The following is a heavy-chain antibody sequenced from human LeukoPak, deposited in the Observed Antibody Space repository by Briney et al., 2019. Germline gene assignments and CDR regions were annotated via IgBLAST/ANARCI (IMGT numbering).Heavy chain of an antibody. V-gene: IGHV3-23*01. Sequence: GGSLRLSCAASGFTFSSYAMSWVRQAPGKGLEWVSGISGSGGGTYYADSVKGRFTISRDNSKNMLFLQMNSLRAEDTAVYYCASHSSGYYTYFDYWGQGTLVTVSS. CDR2: ISGSGGGT. CDR1: GFTFSSYA. D-gene: IGHD3-22*01. J-gene: IGHJ4*02. CDR3: ASHSSGYYTYFDY.